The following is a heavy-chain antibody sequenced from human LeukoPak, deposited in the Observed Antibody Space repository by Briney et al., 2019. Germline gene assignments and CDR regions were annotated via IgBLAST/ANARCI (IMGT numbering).Heavy chain of an antibody. D-gene: IGHD6-13*01. V-gene: IGHV3-53*01. CDR1: GFTVSSNY. CDR2: IYSGGST. CDR3: ARDLRIAAAEDWFGP. J-gene: IGHJ5*02. Sequence: PGGSLRLSCAASGFTVSSNYMSWVRQAPGKGLEWVSVIYSGGSTYYADSVKGRFTISRDNSKNTLYLQMNSLRAEDTAVYYCARDLRIAAAEDWFGPWGQGTLVTVSS.